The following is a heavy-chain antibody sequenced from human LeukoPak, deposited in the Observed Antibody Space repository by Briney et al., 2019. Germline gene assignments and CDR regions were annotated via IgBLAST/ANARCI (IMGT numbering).Heavy chain of an antibody. CDR1: GYTFTSYG. V-gene: IGHV1-18*01. Sequence: ASVKVSCKASGYTFTSYGISWVRQAPGQGLEWMGWISAYNGNTNYARKLQGRVTMTTDTSTSTAYMELRSLRSDDTAVYYCARVPYYPGPNDYWGQGTLVTVSS. CDR2: ISAYNGNT. D-gene: IGHD3-16*01. CDR3: ARVPYYPGPNDY. J-gene: IGHJ4*02.